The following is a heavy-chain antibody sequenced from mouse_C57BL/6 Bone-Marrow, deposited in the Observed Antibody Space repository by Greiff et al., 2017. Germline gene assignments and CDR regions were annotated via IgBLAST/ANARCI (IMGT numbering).Heavy chain of an antibody. J-gene: IGHJ2*01. CDR3: ARHDGFDY. CDR2: ICPVSGNT. CDR1: GYTFTDYY. D-gene: IGHD2-3*01. V-gene: IGHV1-76*01. Sequence: VQLQQSGAGLVRPGASVKLSCKASGYTFTDYYINWVKQRPGQGLEWVARICPVSGNTYYNEKFKGRATLTGEKSSSTAYMQLSSLTSEDSAIYFCARHDGFDYWGQGTTLTVSS.